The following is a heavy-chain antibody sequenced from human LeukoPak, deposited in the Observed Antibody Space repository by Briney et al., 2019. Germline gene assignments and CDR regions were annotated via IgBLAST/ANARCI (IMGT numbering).Heavy chain of an antibody. CDR1: GGSISSRPYY. Sequence: PSETLSLTCTVSGGSISSRPYYWGWVRQPPGKGLEWIGSISYSGSIHYNPSLNSRVTISVDTSKNHFSLRLSSVTAADTAVYYCATLEIGDYYFDYWGQGTLVTVSS. J-gene: IGHJ4*02. CDR3: ATLEIGDYYFDY. V-gene: IGHV4-39*01. D-gene: IGHD3-16*01. CDR2: ISYSGSI.